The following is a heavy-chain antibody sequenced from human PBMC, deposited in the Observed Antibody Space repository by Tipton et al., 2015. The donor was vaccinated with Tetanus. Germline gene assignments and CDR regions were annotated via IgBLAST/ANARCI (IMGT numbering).Heavy chain of an antibody. J-gene: IGHJ4*02. Sequence: SLRLSCAASGFTFRTYGMSWVRQAPGKGLEWVSSLSGSEKDPYNKDSVKGRFTVSRDVSKNTLYLQLSSLRVEDTAVYYCVKHLIPGRAYFDSWGLGTLVTVSS. D-gene: IGHD2-2*01. CDR1: GFTFRTYG. CDR3: VKHLIPGRAYFDS. V-gene: IGHV3-23*01. CDR2: LSGSEKDP.